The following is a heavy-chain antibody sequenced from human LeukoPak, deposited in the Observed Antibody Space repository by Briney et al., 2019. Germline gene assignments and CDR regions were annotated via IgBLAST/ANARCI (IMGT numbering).Heavy chain of an antibody. CDR2: ISSSGNTI. J-gene: IGHJ3*02. V-gene: IGHV3-48*03. CDR3: ARGPSIAARYDAFDI. Sequence: GGSLRLSCAASGFTFRDYAMNWVRQAPGKGLEWVSYISSSGNTISYADSVKGRFTISRDNAKNSLYLQVISLRAEDTAVYYCARGPSIAARYDAFDIWGQGTMVTVSS. D-gene: IGHD6-6*01. CDR1: GFTFRDYA.